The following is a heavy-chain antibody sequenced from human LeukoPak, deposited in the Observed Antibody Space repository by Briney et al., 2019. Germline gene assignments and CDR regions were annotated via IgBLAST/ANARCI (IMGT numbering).Heavy chain of an antibody. Sequence: GRSLRLSCAASGFTFDDYAMHWVRQAPVKGLEWVSGISWNSGSIGYADSVKGRFTISRDNAKNSLYLQMNSLRAEDTALYYCAKDRTSMVATFFDYWGQGTLVTVSS. V-gene: IGHV3-9*01. J-gene: IGHJ4*02. CDR2: ISWNSGSI. CDR3: AKDRTSMVATFFDY. CDR1: GFTFDDYA. D-gene: IGHD5-12*01.